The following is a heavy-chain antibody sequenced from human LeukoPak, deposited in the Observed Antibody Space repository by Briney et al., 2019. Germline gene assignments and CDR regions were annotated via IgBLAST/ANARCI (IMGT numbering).Heavy chain of an antibody. V-gene: IGHV1-58*01. J-gene: IGHJ4*02. CDR3: AAAQRPGIAAAGSPPLDY. CDR2: IVVGSGGT. Sequence: SVKVSCKASGFTFTSSAVQWVRQARGQRLEWIGWIVVGSGGTNYAQKFQERVTITRDMSTSTAYMELSSLRSEDTAVYYCAAAQRPGIAAAGSPPLDYWGQGTLVTVSS. CDR1: GFTFTSSA. D-gene: IGHD6-13*01.